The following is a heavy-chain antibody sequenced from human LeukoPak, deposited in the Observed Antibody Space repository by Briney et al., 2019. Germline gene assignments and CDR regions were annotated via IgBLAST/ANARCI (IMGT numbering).Heavy chain of an antibody. CDR2: IKQDESEK. D-gene: IGHD3-10*02. CDR1: GFTFSSYW. Sequence: GGSLRLSCAASGFTFSSYWMSWVRQAPGKGLEWVANIKQDESEKDYVESVKGLFTISRDNARNSLYLQMNSLRAEDTAVYYRAELGITMIGGVWGKGTTVTISS. CDR3: AELGITMIGGV. V-gene: IGHV3-7*01. J-gene: IGHJ6*04.